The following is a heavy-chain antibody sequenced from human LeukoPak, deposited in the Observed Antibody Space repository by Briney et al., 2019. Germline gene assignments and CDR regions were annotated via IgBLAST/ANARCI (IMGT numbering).Heavy chain of an antibody. CDR1: GFTFSSYE. V-gene: IGHV3-48*03. CDR3: ARDRSPYSSSWYWFDP. CDR2: ISSSGSTI. D-gene: IGHD6-13*01. Sequence: GGSLRLSCAASGFTFSSYEMNWVRQAPGKGLEWVSYISSSGSTIYYADSVKGRFSISRDNSENTLYLQMNSLRAEDTAVYYCARDRSPYSSSWYWFDPWGQGTLVTVSS. J-gene: IGHJ5*02.